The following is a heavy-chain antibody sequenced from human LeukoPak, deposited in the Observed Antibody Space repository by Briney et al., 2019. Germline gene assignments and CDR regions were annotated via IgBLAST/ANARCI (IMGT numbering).Heavy chain of an antibody. CDR3: ARGYSSGWSLNWFDP. V-gene: IGHV4-59*01. Sequence: SETLSLTCTVSGGSISSYYWSWIRQPPGKGLEWIGYIYYSGSTNYNPSLKSRVTISVDTSKNQFSLKLSSVTAADTAVYYCARGYSSGWSLNWFDPWGQGTLVTVSS. CDR1: GGSISSYY. J-gene: IGHJ5*02. CDR2: IYYSGST. D-gene: IGHD6-19*01.